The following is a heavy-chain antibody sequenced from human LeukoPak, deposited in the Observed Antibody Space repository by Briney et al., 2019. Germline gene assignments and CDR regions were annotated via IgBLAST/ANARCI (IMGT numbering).Heavy chain of an antibody. CDR1: GFTFSSYW. V-gene: IGHV3-7*01. CDR3: TTLRGYCSSTSCYQYLGY. D-gene: IGHD2-2*01. CDR2: IKQDGSEK. J-gene: IGHJ4*02. Sequence: GGSLRLSCAASGFTFSSYWMSWVRQAPGKGLERVANIKQDGSEKYYVDSVKGRFTISRDNAKNSLYLQMNSLRAEDTAVYYCTTLRGYCSSTSCYQYLGYWGQGTLVTVSS.